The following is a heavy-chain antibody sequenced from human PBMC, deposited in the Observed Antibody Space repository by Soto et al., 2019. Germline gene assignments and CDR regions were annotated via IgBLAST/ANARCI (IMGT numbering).Heavy chain of an antibody. J-gene: IGHJ6*02. D-gene: IGHD1-26*01. V-gene: IGHV6-1*01. CDR1: GDSVSSNSAA. CDR2: TFYRSKGYN. Sequence: QVQLQQSGPGLVKPSQTLSLTCAISGDSVSSNSAAWSWIRQSPSRGLECLGMTFYRSKGYNDYAVSVKGRITINPDTSKTQSSLQLNSVTPEDTAGYYCAKEGGNHYYYYAMDVWGQGTTVTVSS. CDR3: AKEGGNHYYYYAMDV.